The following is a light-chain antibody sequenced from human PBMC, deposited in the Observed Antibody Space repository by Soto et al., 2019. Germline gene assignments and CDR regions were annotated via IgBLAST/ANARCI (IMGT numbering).Light chain of an antibody. CDR1: SSNIGAGYD. Sequence: QSVLTQPPSVSGAPGQRVTISCTGSSSNIGAGYDVHWYQQLPGTAPKLLIYGNSNRPSGVPDRFSGSKSGTSASLAITGLQAEDEPDYYCQSYGSSLSGYVVFGGGTKLTVL. CDR3: QSYGSSLSGYVV. V-gene: IGLV1-40*01. CDR2: GNS. J-gene: IGLJ2*01.